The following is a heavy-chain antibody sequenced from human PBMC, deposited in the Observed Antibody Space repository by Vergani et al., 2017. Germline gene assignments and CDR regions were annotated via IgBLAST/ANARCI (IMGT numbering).Heavy chain of an antibody. D-gene: IGHD6-19*01. CDR3: ARVNAGKYSSGWYPRSYYYYGMDV. V-gene: IGHV3-33*01. Sequence: QVQLVESGGGVVQPGRSLRLSCAASGFTFSSYGMHWVRQAPGKGLEWVAVIWYDGSNKYYADSVKGRFTIARDNSKNTLYLQMNRLRAEDTAVYYCARVNAGKYSSGWYPRSYYYYGMDVWGQGTTVTVSS. CDR2: IWYDGSNK. J-gene: IGHJ6*02. CDR1: GFTFSSYG.